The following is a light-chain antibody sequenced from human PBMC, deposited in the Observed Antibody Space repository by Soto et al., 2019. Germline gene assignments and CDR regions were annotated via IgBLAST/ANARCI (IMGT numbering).Light chain of an antibody. CDR2: SNS. CDR3: QSYDSSLSGLV. V-gene: IGLV1-40*01. Sequence: QSALTQPPSVSGAPGQRVTISCTGSSSNTGAGYDVHWYQQLPGTAPKLLMYSNSHRPSGVPDRFSGSKSGTSASLAITGLQAEDEADYYCQSYDSSLSGLVFGGGTKLTVL. CDR1: SSNTGAGYD. J-gene: IGLJ2*01.